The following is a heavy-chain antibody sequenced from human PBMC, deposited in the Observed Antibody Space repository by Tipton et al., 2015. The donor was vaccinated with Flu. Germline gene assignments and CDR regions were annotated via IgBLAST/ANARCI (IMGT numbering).Heavy chain of an antibody. CDR2: IFATGST. J-gene: IGHJ4*02. CDR1: GDSITTDSSY. Sequence: LRLSCSVSGDSITTDSSYWTWIRQYPGGGLEWIGYIFATGSTYYNPSLKSRLTISRDTSTNQFSLHLTSMTAADTAVYYCARGGRDFDWPHWGQGTLVTVSS. V-gene: IGHV4-31*03. D-gene: IGHD3-9*01. CDR3: ARGGRDFDWPH.